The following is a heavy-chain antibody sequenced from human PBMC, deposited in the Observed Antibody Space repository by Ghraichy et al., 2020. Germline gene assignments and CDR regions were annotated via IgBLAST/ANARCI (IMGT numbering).Heavy chain of an antibody. CDR3: AKDLYYYDSSGYLDY. D-gene: IGHD3-22*01. CDR1: GFTFSSYA. V-gene: IGHV3-23*01. CDR2: ISGSGGST. J-gene: IGHJ4*02. Sequence: GGSLRLSCAASGFTFSSYAMSWVRQAPGKGLEWVSAISGSGGSTYYADSVKGRFTISRDNSKNTLYLQMNSLRAEDTAVYYCAKDLYYYDSSGYLDYWGQGTLVTVSS.